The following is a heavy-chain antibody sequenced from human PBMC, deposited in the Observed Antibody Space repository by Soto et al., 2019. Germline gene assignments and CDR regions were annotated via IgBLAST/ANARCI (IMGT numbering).Heavy chain of an antibody. V-gene: IGHV1-8*01. Sequence: QVQLVQSGAEVKKPGASVKVSCKASGYTFTSYDINWVRQATGQGLEWMGWMNPISGNTGYAQKFQGRVTITRNTSISTAYMELSSLRSEDTAVYYCARGVYCSSTSCYGGYFDYWGQGTLVTVSS. J-gene: IGHJ4*02. CDR3: ARGVYCSSTSCYGGYFDY. D-gene: IGHD2-2*01. CDR1: GYTFTSYD. CDR2: MNPISGNT.